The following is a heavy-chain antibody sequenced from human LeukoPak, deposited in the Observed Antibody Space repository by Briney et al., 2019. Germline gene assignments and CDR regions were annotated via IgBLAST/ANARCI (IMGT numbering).Heavy chain of an antibody. CDR3: ARVPPPYYDILTGYYIPYYFDY. CDR1: GFTFSSSG. CDR2: IYYSGST. Sequence: GSLRLSCAASGFTFSSSGMSWIRQPPGKGLEWIGYIYYSGSTNYNPSLKSRVTISVDTSKNQFSLKLSSVTAADTAVYYCARVPPPYYDILTGYYIPYYFDYWGQGTLVTVSS. J-gene: IGHJ4*02. D-gene: IGHD3-9*01. V-gene: IGHV4-59*01.